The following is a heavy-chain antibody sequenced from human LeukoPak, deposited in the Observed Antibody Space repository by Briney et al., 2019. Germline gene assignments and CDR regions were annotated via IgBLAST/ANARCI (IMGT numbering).Heavy chain of an antibody. CDR1: GGSISSSSYY. V-gene: IGHV4-39*07. CDR3: ARIPADIVATMTKYYYYYMDV. D-gene: IGHD5-12*01. CDR2: IFYSGDT. J-gene: IGHJ6*03. Sequence: SSETLSLTCTVSGGSISSSSYYWGWIRQPPGKGLEWIGTIFYSGDTYYNPSLKSRITISVDKSKNQFSLKLSSVTAADTAVYYCARIPADIVATMTKYYYYYMDVWGKGTTVTVSS.